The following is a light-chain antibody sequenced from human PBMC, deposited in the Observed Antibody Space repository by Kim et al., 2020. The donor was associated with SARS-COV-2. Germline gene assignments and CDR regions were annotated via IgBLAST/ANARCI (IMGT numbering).Light chain of an antibody. J-gene: IGKJ4*01. CDR3: QQYDDWPLS. CDR1: QSVGSN. V-gene: IGKV3-15*01. CDR2: GAS. Sequence: ETVMTQSPATLSVSPGERATLSCRASQSVGSNLAWYQQKPGQAPRLLMFGASTRATGVPARFSGSGSGTEFTLTISSLQSEDFAFYYCQQYDDWPLSFGGGTKVDIK.